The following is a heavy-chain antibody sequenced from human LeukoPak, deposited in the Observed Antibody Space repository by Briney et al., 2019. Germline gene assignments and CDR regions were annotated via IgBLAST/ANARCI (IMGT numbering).Heavy chain of an antibody. Sequence: SETLSLTCTVSGGSISSYYWSWIRQPAGKGLEWIGRVYTSGSTNYNPSLKTRVTMSVDTSKNQLSLKLSSVTAADTAVFYCARRQWLVSDFDYWGQGTLVTVSS. J-gene: IGHJ4*02. CDR3: ARRQWLVSDFDY. CDR1: GGSISSYY. D-gene: IGHD6-19*01. CDR2: VYTSGST. V-gene: IGHV4-4*07.